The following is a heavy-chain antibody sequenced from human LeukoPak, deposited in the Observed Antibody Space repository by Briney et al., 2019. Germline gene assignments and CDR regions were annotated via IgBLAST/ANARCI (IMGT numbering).Heavy chain of an antibody. V-gene: IGHV4-34*01. D-gene: IGHD1-26*01. CDR1: GGSFIGLY. CDR3: PRIRSRKWGFDY. CDR2: INHCGST. Sequence: SETLSLTCAVYGGSFIGLYWRWIRPPPGKGLEWVGEINHCGSTNYNPSLKSRVTISIDTSKNQFSLKLSSVTAADTAVYYCPRIRSRKWGFDYWGQGTLVTVSS. J-gene: IGHJ4*02.